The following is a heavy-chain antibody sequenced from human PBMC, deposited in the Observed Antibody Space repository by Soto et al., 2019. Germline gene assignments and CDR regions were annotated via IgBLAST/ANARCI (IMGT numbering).Heavy chain of an antibody. D-gene: IGHD6-6*01. CDR2: INPNGGST. CDR1: GYTFINYY. J-gene: IGHJ6*03. CDR3: VRATAARQRDYSYHYYLHI. Sequence: QVQLVQSGAEVKKPGASVKVSCKASGYTFINYYIHWVRQAPGQGLEWMGVINPNGGSTVYAQKFQGRVTLTRDTYTSTVYVELSSLRSDDTAVYFCVRATAARQRDYSYHYYLHIWGKGTTVTVSS. V-gene: IGHV1-46*03.